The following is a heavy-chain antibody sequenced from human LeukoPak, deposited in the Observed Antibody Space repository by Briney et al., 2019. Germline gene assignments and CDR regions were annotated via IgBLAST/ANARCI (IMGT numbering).Heavy chain of an antibody. D-gene: IGHD2-15*01. Sequence: PSETLSLTCTVSGGFISNYYWSWIRQPPGKGLEWIGYSSYGGTTNYNPSLKSRVTISVDTSKNQFSLKLSSVTAADTAVYYCARDLGDGVDVWGQGTTVTVSS. J-gene: IGHJ6*02. CDR3: ARDLGDGVDV. CDR1: GGFISNYY. V-gene: IGHV4-59*01. CDR2: SSYGGTT.